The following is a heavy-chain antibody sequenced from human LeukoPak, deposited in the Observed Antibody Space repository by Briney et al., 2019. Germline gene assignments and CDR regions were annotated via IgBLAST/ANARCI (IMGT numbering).Heavy chain of an antibody. CDR1: GGSFSGYY. D-gene: IGHD4-17*01. CDR3: ARRRGLTTVTYYYYYYMDV. Sequence: SETLSLTCAVYGGSFSGYYWSWIRQPPGKGLEWIGEINHSGSTNYNPSLKSRVTISVDTSKNQFSLKLSSVTAADTAVYYCARRRGLTTVTYYYYYYMDVWGKGTTVTISS. J-gene: IGHJ6*03. CDR2: INHSGST. V-gene: IGHV4-34*01.